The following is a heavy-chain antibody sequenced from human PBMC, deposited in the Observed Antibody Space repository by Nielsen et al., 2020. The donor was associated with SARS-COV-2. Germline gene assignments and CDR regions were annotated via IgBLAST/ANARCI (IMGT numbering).Heavy chain of an antibody. J-gene: IGHJ6*02. D-gene: IGHD2-15*01. V-gene: IGHV1-2*02. Sequence: WVRQAPGQGLEWMGWINPNSGGTNYAQKFQGRVTMTRDTSISTAYMELSRLRSDDTAVYYCARGDFIVVVPTSTGYYYGMDVWGQRTTVTVSS. CDR3: ARGDFIVVVPTSTGYYYGMDV. CDR2: INPNSGGT.